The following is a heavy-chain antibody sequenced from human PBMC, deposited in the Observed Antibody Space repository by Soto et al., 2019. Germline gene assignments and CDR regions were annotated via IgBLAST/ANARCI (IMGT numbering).Heavy chain of an antibody. D-gene: IGHD1-1*01. V-gene: IGHV4-39*01. Sequence: PSETLSLTCTVSGGSISSSSYYWGWIRQPPGKGLEWIGSIYYSGSTYYNPSLKSRVTISVDTSKNQFSLKLSSVTAADTAVYYCARGPTTYWFDPWGQGTLVTVSS. CDR2: IYYSGST. CDR1: GGSISSSSYY. CDR3: ARGPTTYWFDP. J-gene: IGHJ5*02.